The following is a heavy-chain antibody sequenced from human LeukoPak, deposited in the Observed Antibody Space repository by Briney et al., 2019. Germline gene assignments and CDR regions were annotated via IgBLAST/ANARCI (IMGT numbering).Heavy chain of an antibody. V-gene: IGHV1-2*02. Sequence: GASVKVSCKASGYTFTGYYMHWVRQAPGQGLEWMGWINPNSGGTNYAQKFQGRVTTTRDTSISTAYMELSRLRSDDTAVYYCARVYDSSGYYPSGFDYWGQGTLVTVSS. CDR3: ARVYDSSGYYPSGFDY. J-gene: IGHJ4*02. CDR2: INPNSGGT. D-gene: IGHD3-22*01. CDR1: GYTFTGYY.